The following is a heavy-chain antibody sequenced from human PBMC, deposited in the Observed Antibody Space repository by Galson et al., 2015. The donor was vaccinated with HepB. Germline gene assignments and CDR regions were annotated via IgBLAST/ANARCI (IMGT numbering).Heavy chain of an antibody. Sequence: SLRLSCAASGFTFSSSTMNWVRQAPGKGLEWVSSMRGDGSYIFYADSVKGRFTISRDNARNSLYLQMNSLRAEDTAVYFCARDRGHHGYDYWGQGTLVTVSS. CDR1: GFTFSSST. V-gene: IGHV3-21*01. CDR3: ARDRGHHGYDY. CDR2: MRGDGSYI. J-gene: IGHJ4*02. D-gene: IGHD5-12*01.